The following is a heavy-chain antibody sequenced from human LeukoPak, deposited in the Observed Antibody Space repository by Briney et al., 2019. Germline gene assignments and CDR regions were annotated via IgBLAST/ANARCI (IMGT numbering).Heavy chain of an antibody. CDR1: GGSISSGGYS. V-gene: IGHV4-30-2*01. J-gene: IGHJ4*02. Sequence: SETLSLTCAVTGGSISSGGYSWSWIRQPPGKGLEWIGYIYHSGSTYYNPSLKSRVTISVDRSKNQFSLKLNSVTAADTAVYYCARDRYGDHTYSDYWGQGTLVTVSS. CDR3: ARDRYGDHTYSDY. CDR2: IYHSGST. D-gene: IGHD4-17*01.